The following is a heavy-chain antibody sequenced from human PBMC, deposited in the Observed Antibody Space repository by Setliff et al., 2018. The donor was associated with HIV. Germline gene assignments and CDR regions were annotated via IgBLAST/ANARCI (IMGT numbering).Heavy chain of an antibody. V-gene: IGHV4-61*09. CDR2: FYTSGTT. J-gene: IGHJ6*02. Sequence: SETLSLTCSVSGGSLSSVSPYCTWLRQAAGKGLEWIGHFYTSGTTNYNPSLESRVTISVYTSKNQFSLKLSSVTAADAAVYYCGTAMYYYYGLDVWGQGIRVTVSS. CDR1: GGSLSSVSPY. CDR3: GTAMYYYYGLDV. D-gene: IGHD2-2*01.